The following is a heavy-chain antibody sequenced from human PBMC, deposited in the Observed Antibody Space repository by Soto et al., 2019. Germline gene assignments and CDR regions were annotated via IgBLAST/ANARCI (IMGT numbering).Heavy chain of an antibody. CDR3: ARVRAEDIVVVVADYYYYYMDV. V-gene: IGHV4-34*01. CDR2: INHSGST. Sequence: KPSETLSLTCAVYGGSFSGYYWSWIRQPPGKGLEWIGEINHSGSTNYNPSLKSRVTISVDTSKNQFSLKLSSVTAADTAVYYCARVRAEDIVVVVADYYYYYMDVWGKGTTVTVSS. D-gene: IGHD2-15*01. CDR1: GGSFSGYY. J-gene: IGHJ6*03.